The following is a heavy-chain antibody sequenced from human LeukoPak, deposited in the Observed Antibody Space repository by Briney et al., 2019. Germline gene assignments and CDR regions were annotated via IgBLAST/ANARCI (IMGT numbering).Heavy chain of an antibody. Sequence: GGSLRLSCAASGFTFSSYSMNWVRQAPGKGLDWVASISTRSSYIHYADSVKGRFTISRDNAKNSLYLQMNSLRAEDTAVYYCVRDLEVEGIDATLWGQGTLVTVSS. D-gene: IGHD2-15*01. CDR1: GFTFSSYS. CDR3: VRDLEVEGIDATL. V-gene: IGHV3-21*06. J-gene: IGHJ4*02. CDR2: ISTRSSYI.